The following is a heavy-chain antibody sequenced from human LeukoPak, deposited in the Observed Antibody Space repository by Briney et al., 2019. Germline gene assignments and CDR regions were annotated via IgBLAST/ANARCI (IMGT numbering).Heavy chain of an antibody. CDR1: GYTFTGYY. CDR3: ARVYYDSSGYPSALDY. J-gene: IGHJ4*02. D-gene: IGHD3-22*01. V-gene: IGHV1-2*02. Sequence: ASVKVSCKASGYTFTGYYMRWVRQAPGQGLEWMGWINPNSGGTNYAQKFQGRVTMTRDTSISTAYMELSRLRSDDTAVYYCARVYYDSSGYPSALDYWGQGTLVTVSS. CDR2: INPNSGGT.